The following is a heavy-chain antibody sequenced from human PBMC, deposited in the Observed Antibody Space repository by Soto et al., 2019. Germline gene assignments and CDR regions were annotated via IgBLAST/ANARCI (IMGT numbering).Heavy chain of an antibody. CDR3: AGASGYGGNPDWYFDL. Sequence: QVQLQESGPGLVKPSQTLSLTCTVSGGSISSGDYYWSWIRQPPGKGLEWIGYISYSGSTYYNPSRKSRDAISVDTAKNQFSLKRSSVTAADTGVYYCAGASGYGGNPDWYFDLGGRGTLVTVSS. CDR2: ISYSGST. V-gene: IGHV4-30-4*01. CDR1: GGSISSGDYY. J-gene: IGHJ2*01. D-gene: IGHD4-17*01.